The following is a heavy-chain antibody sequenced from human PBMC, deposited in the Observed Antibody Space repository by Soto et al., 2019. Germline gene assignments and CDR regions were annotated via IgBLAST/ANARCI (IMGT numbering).Heavy chain of an antibody. CDR1: GGSLSSYY. V-gene: IGHV4-4*07. D-gene: IGHD6-13*01. CDR3: ARDNQQPEEYYYGLDV. J-gene: IGHJ6*02. Sequence: PSETLSLTCTVSGGSLSSYYWNWIRQPAGKGLVWIGRIYISGSTNYNPSPKSRVTMSVDTSKNQFSLKLSSVTAADTAVYYCARDNQQPEEYYYGLDVWGQGTTVTVSS. CDR2: IYISGST.